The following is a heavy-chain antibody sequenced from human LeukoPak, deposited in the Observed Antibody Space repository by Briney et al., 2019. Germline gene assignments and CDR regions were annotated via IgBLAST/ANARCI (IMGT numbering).Heavy chain of an antibody. CDR3: ARGGTAVARGEY. J-gene: IGHJ4*02. CDR1: GFTFSSYS. V-gene: IGHV3-48*01. D-gene: IGHD6-19*01. CDR2: ISNSGSTT. Sequence: GGSLRLSCAASGFTFSSYSMNWVRQAPGKGLEWVSYISNSGSTTYYADSVEGRSTISRDNAKNSLYLQMNSLRVEDTAVYYCARGGTAVARGEYWGQGTLVTVSS.